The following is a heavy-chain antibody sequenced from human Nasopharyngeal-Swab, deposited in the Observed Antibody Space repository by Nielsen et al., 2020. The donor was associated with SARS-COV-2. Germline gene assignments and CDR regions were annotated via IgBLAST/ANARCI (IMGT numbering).Heavy chain of an antibody. Sequence: SETLSLTCTVSDDSIRRSYWSWIRQPPGKGLEWIWYIYYSGITYYNPSLKIRVTISLDTSKNHLSLKLSSVTAADTAVYYCARHRAAHYYYFGMDVWGRGTTVTVSS. D-gene: IGHD3-10*01. J-gene: IGHJ6*02. CDR2: IYYSGIT. CDR3: ARHRAAHYYYFGMDV. CDR1: DDSIRRSY. V-gene: IGHV4-59*08.